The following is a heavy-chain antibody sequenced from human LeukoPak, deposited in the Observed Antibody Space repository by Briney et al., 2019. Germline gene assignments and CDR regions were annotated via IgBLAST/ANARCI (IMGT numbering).Heavy chain of an antibody. Sequence: GASVKVSCKASGYTFTSYGISWVRQAPGQGLEWMGWISAYNGNTNYAQKLQGRVTMTTDTSTSTAYMELRSLRSDDTAVYYCARDDYGSGSYSPPGVDYWGQGTLVTVSS. CDR1: GYTFTSYG. J-gene: IGHJ4*02. V-gene: IGHV1-18*04. CDR2: ISAYNGNT. D-gene: IGHD3-10*01. CDR3: ARDDYGSGSYSPPGVDY.